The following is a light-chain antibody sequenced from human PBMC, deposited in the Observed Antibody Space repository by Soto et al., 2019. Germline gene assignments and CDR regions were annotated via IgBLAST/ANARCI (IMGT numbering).Light chain of an antibody. V-gene: IGKV3-20*01. CDR3: QQYGSSPALT. Sequence: EMALTQSPGTLSLSPGERATLSCRASQSVSSSYLAWYQQKPGQAPRLLIYGASSRATGIPDRFSGSGSGTDFTLTISRLEPEDCAVYYCQQYGSSPALTFGGGTKVEIK. CDR2: GAS. J-gene: IGKJ4*01. CDR1: QSVSSSY.